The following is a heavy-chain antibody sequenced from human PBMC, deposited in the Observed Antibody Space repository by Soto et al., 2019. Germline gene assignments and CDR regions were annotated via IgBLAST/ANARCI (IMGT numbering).Heavy chain of an antibody. D-gene: IGHD3-3*01. CDR1: GGSISSGDYS. V-gene: IGHV4-30-4*01. Sequence: SETLSLTCTVSGGSISSGDYSWSWVRQSPGKGLEWIGHIYNSGITYYNPSLKSRVVISIDTSRNQFSLRLNSLTAADRAVYFCARGVTVFGLVSRFWFDPWGQGTVVTGSS. CDR3: ARGVTVFGLVSRFWFDP. J-gene: IGHJ5*02. CDR2: IYNSGIT.